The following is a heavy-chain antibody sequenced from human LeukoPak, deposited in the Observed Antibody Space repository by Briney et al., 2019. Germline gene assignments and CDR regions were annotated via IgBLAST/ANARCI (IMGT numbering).Heavy chain of an antibody. CDR1: GFTFSSYA. D-gene: IGHD6-19*01. CDR3: ARKGSSGWDPLDY. CDR2: ISGSGDST. Sequence: GGSLRLSCAASGFTFSSYAMSWVRQAPGKGLEWVSVISGSGDSTHYADSVKGRFTISGDNSKNTLYLQMNSLRAEDTAVYYCARKGSSGWDPLDYWGQGTLVTVSS. V-gene: IGHV3-23*01. J-gene: IGHJ4*02.